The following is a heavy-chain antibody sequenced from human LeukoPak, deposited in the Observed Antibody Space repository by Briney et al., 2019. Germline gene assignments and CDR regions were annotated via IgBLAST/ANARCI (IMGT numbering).Heavy chain of an antibody. Sequence: PSETLSLTCSVSAGSIFSTTFYWGWIRQPPGKGLEWIGSMYYDGSTYYNPSLKSRVSISVDTSNNLFSLKLTSVTAADTAVYFCARRSDSGSDDGEDYFDFWGQGTLVTVSS. CDR1: AGSIFSTTFY. J-gene: IGHJ4*02. D-gene: IGHD1-26*01. CDR3: ARRSDSGSDDGEDYFDF. CDR2: MYYDGST. V-gene: IGHV4-39*01.